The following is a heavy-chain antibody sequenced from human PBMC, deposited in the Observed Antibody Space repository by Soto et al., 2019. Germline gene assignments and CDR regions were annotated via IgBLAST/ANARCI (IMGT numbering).Heavy chain of an antibody. CDR3: ARRLNTYYYDTSGFDY. J-gene: IGHJ4*02. D-gene: IGHD3-22*01. CDR1: GFTFSDFY. V-gene: IGHV3-11*01. CDR2: ISSSGISI. Sequence: QVPLVESGGGLVKPGGSLRLSCAASGFTFSDFYMSWIRQAPGKGLEWVSYISSSGISIYYADSVKGRFTISRDNAEISLYLQMNSLRAEDTAVYYCARRLNTYYYDTSGFDYWGQGTLVTVSS.